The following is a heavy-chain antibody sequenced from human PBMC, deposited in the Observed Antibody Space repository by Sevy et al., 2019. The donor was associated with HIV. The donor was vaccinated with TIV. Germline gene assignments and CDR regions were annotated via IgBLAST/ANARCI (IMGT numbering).Heavy chain of an antibody. CDR2: ISSSGSSI. V-gene: IGHV3-48*03. CDR1: GFTFSSYD. D-gene: IGHD2-8*01. CDR3: TRNGGAFDNGFDP. Sequence: EGSLRLSCTASGFTFSSYDMNWVRQAPGKGLEWVSKISSSGSSIYYADSVKGRFTISRDNAKNSLNLQMNSLRAEDTAVYYCTRNGGAFDNGFDPWGQGTLVTVSS. J-gene: IGHJ5*02.